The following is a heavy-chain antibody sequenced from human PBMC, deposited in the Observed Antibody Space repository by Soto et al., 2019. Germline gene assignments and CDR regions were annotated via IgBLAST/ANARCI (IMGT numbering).Heavy chain of an antibody. CDR1: GFTFDDYF. D-gene: IGHD3-10*01. CDR3: AKSQSPMVRGVIEAFDY. Sequence: GSLILSCVASGFTFDDYFMSWVRQVPGKGLEWVSGINWNGGTTHYADSVKGRFTISRDNARNSLYLQMNSLRAEDTALYYCAKSQSPMVRGVIEAFDYWGQGTLVTVSS. V-gene: IGHV3-20*04. CDR2: INWNGGTT. J-gene: IGHJ4*02.